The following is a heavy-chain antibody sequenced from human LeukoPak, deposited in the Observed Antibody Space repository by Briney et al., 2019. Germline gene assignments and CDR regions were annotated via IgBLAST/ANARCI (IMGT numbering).Heavy chain of an antibody. CDR1: GFTFSSYA. J-gene: IGHJ6*02. Sequence: PGRSLRLSCSASGFTFSSYAMHWVRQAPGKGLEWVAVISYDGSNKYYADSVKGRFTISRDNSKNTLYLQMNSLRAEDTAVYYCARSGWTYYYYGMDVWGQGTTVTVSS. CDR3: ARSGWTYYYYGMDV. D-gene: IGHD6-19*01. V-gene: IGHV3-30-3*01. CDR2: ISYDGSNK.